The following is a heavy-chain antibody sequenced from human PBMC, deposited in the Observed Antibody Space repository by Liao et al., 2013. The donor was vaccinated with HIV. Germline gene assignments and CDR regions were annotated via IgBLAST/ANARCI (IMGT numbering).Heavy chain of an antibody. CDR2: IHTSGST. CDR1: GGSIRTYY. Sequence: QVQLQESGPGLVKPSETLSLTCSVSGGSIRTYYWSWIRQPAGKGLEWIGRIHTSGSTNYNPSLKSRVTMSLDTSKNQVSLQLSSVTAADTALYYCAREIANYYDSGGSLLCIPYYF. V-gene: IGHV4-4*07. J-gene: IGHJ4*01. D-gene: IGHD3-22*01. CDR3: AREIANYYDSGGSLLCIPYYF.